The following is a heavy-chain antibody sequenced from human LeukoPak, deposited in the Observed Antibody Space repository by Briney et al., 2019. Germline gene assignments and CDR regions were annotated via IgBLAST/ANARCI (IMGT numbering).Heavy chain of an antibody. CDR2: INHSGST. Sequence: PSETLSLTCAAYGGSFSGYYWSWIRQPPGKGLEWIGEINHSGSTNYNPSLKSRVTISVDTSKNQFSLKLSSVTAADTAVYYCARGLRYFDWYPDRYNWFDPWGQGTLATVSS. J-gene: IGHJ5*02. CDR1: GGSFSGYY. D-gene: IGHD3-9*01. CDR3: ARGLRYFDWYPDRYNWFDP. V-gene: IGHV4-34*01.